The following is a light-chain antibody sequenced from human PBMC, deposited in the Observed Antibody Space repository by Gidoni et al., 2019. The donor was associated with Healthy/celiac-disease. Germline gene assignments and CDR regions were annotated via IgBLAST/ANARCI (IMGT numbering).Light chain of an antibody. CDR3: QQSYSTPRLT. CDR1: QSISSY. CDR2: AAS. Sequence: DIQMTQSPSSLSASVGARVTITCRASQSISSYLNWYQQKPGKAPKLLIYAASSLQSGVPSRFSGSGSGTDFTLTISSLQPEDFATYYCQQSYSTPRLTFGEGTKVEIK. J-gene: IGKJ4*01. V-gene: IGKV1-39*01.